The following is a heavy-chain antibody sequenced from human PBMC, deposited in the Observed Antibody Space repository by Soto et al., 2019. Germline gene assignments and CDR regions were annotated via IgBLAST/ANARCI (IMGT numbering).Heavy chain of an antibody. J-gene: IGHJ6*02. CDR2: IIPIFGTA. CDR3: ARERYYDFWSGYYNRGEYYYGMDV. Sequence: QVQLVQSGAEVKKPGSSVKVSCKASGGTFSSYAISWVRQAPGQGLEWMGGIIPIFGTANYAQKFQGRVTITADESTSTAYMGLSRLRCEDTAVYYCARERYYDFWSGYYNRGEYYYGMDVWGQGTTVTVSS. V-gene: IGHV1-69*01. D-gene: IGHD3-3*01. CDR1: GGTFSSYA.